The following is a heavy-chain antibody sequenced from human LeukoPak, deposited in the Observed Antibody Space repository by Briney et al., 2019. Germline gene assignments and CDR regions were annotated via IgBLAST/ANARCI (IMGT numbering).Heavy chain of an antibody. Sequence: SETLSLTCTVSGGSISSYYWSWIRQPAGKGLEWIGRIYTSGSTNYNPSLKSRVTMSVDTSKNQFSLKLSSVTAADTAVYYCAGASTLIAAAGNWREKVQYYFDYWGQGTLVTVSS. D-gene: IGHD6-13*01. V-gene: IGHV4-4*07. CDR2: IYTSGST. CDR3: AGASTLIAAAGNWREKVQYYFDY. J-gene: IGHJ4*02. CDR1: GGSISSYY.